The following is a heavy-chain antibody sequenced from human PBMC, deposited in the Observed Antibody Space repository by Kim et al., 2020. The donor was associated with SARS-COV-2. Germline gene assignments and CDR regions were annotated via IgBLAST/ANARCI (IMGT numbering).Heavy chain of an antibody. J-gene: IGHJ3*02. D-gene: IGHD4-17*01. CDR1: GFTFSVYH. CDR2: IWYDGGHK. CDR3: AREGNYADYPDSFDI. V-gene: IGHV3-33*01. Sequence: GGSLRLSCTASGFTFSVYHMQWVRQAPGKGLEWVAVIWYDGGHKYYADSVKGRFTISRDNSKNTLFLEMNSLRAEDTAVYYCAREGNYADYPDSFDISG.